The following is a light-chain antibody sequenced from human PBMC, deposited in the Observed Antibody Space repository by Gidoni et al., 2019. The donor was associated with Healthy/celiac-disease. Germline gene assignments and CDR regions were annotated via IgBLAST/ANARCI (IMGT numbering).Light chain of an antibody. CDR3: CSYAGSSTLVV. CDR2: EGS. Sequence: QSALTQPASVSGSPGQSITISCTGTSSDGGSSNLVSWYQQHPGKAPKLMIYEGSKRPSGVSNRFSGSKSGNTASLTISGLQAEDEADYYCCSYAGSSTLVVFGGGTKLTVL. J-gene: IGLJ2*01. CDR1: SSDGGSSNL. V-gene: IGLV2-23*01.